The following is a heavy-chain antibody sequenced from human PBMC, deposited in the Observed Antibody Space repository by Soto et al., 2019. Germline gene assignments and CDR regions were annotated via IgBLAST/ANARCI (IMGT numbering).Heavy chain of an antibody. CDR2: ISGSSSHT. CDR3: ARRLSAHFDY. V-gene: IGHV3-11*05. CDR1: GFNFSDYY. D-gene: IGHD3-10*01. Sequence: QVQLVESGGGLVKPGGSLRLSCAASGFNFSDYYMTWIRQTPGEGLEWLSYISGSSSHTNYADSMKGRFTISRDNAKNSLYLQISSLGAEDTAVYYCARRLSAHFDYWGQGTLVTVSS. J-gene: IGHJ4*02.